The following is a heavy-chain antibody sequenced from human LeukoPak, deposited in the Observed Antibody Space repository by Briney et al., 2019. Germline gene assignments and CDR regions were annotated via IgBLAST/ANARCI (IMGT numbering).Heavy chain of an antibody. CDR2: IYSGGST. CDR3: ARGGPYYDSSGYYFGDY. CDR1: GFTVSSNY. Sequence: PGGSLRLSCAASGFTVSSNYMSWVRQAPGKGLEWVSVIYSGGSTYYADSVKGRFTISRDNSKNTLYLQMNSLRAEDTAVYYCARGGPYYDSSGYYFGDYWGQGTLVTVSS. J-gene: IGHJ4*02. D-gene: IGHD3-22*01. V-gene: IGHV3-66*02.